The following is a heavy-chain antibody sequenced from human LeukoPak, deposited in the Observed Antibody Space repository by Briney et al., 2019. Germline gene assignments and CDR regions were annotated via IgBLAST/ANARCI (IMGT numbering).Heavy chain of an antibody. J-gene: IGHJ4*02. CDR3: ARRGGNDYGGYLMAAFDY. Sequence: PGGSLRLSCAASGFTFSSYSMNWVRQAPGKGLEWVSSISSSSSYIYYADSVKGRFTISRDNAKNSLYLQMNSLRAEDTAVYYCARRGGNDYGGYLMAAFDYWGQGTLVTVSS. CDR1: GFTFSSYS. D-gene: IGHD4-17*01. CDR2: ISSSSSYI. V-gene: IGHV3-21*01.